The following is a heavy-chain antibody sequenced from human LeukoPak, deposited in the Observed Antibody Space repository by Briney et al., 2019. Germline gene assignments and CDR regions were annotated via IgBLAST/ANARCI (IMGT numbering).Heavy chain of an antibody. D-gene: IGHD3-3*01. CDR2: ISYDGSNK. V-gene: IGHV3-30*03. CDR1: GFTFSSYG. J-gene: IGHJ4*02. Sequence: QPGRSLRLSCAASGFTFSSYGMHWVRQAPGKGLEWVALISYDGSNKYYADSVKGRFTISRDNSKNTLYLQMNSLRAEDSAVYYCATAMSYSGYYIDDWGQGTLVTVSS. CDR3: ATAMSYSGYYIDD.